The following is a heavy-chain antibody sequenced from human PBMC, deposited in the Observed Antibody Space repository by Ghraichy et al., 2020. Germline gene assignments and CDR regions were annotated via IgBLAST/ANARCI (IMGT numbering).Heavy chain of an antibody. V-gene: IGHV1-69*13. J-gene: IGHJ6*02. CDR1: GGTFSSYA. Sequence: SVKVSCKASGGTFSSYAISWVRQAPGQGLEWMGGIIPIFGTANYAQKFQGRVTITADESTSTAYMELSSLRSEDTAVYYCARNGRYCSGGSCYSGYYYGMDVWGQGTTVTVSS. CDR2: IIPIFGTA. CDR3: ARNGRYCSGGSCYSGYYYGMDV. D-gene: IGHD2-15*01.